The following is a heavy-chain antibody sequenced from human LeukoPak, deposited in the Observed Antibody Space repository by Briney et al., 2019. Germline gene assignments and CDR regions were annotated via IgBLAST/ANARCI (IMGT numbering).Heavy chain of an antibody. CDR2: ISYDGSNK. D-gene: IGHD5-24*01. CDR3: AREKMATIY. Sequence: PGRSLRLSCAASGFTFSSYATHWVRQAPGKGLEWVAVISYDGSNKYYADSVKGRFTISRDNSKNTLYLQMNSLRAEDTAVYYCAREKMATIYWGQGTLVTVSS. V-gene: IGHV3-30-3*01. J-gene: IGHJ4*02. CDR1: GFTFSSYA.